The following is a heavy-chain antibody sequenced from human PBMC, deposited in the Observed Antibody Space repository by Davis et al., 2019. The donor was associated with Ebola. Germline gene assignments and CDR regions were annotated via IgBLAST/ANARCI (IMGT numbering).Heavy chain of an antibody. V-gene: IGHV4-39*07. CDR2: INHSGST. D-gene: IGHD2-15*01. CDR1: GGSISSSSYY. Sequence: SETLSLTCTVSGGSISSSSYYWGWIRQPPGKGLEWIGEINHSGSTNYNPSLKSRVTISVDTSKNQFSLKLSSVTAADTAVYYCARLRRGRGYCSGGSCYSLSGDWYFDLWGRGTLVTVSS. CDR3: ARLRRGRGYCSGGSCYSLSGDWYFDL. J-gene: IGHJ2*01.